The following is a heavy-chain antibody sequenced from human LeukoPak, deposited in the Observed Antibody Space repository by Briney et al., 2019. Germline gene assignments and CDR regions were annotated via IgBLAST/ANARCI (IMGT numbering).Heavy chain of an antibody. V-gene: IGHV1-18*01. CDR1: GYTFTSYG. CDR3: ARDRDGYNPEGAFDI. D-gene: IGHD5-24*01. CDR2: ISAYNGNT. J-gene: IGHJ3*02. Sequence: ASVKVSCNASGYTFTSYGISWVRQAPGQGLEWMGWISAYNGNTNYAQKLQGRVTMTTDTSASTAYMELRSLRSDDTAVYYCARDRDGYNPEGAFDIWGQGTMVTVSS.